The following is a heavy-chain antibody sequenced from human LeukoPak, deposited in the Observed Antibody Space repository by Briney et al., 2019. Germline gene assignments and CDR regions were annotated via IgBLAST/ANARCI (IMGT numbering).Heavy chain of an antibody. D-gene: IGHD2-15*01. J-gene: IGHJ4*02. V-gene: IGHV3-23*01. CDR2: ISSSGGST. CDR3: ATGVEGCTGGSCYSWIYY. Sequence: GGSLRLSCTASGFTFSSHAMSWVRQAPGKGLEWVSGISSSGGSTYYADSVKGRLTISRDKSQNTLYLQMNSLTDDDTAVYYCATGVEGCTGGSCYSWIYYWGQGTRVSVSS. CDR1: GFTFSSHA.